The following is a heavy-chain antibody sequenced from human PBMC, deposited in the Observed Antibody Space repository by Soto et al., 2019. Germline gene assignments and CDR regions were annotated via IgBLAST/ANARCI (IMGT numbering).Heavy chain of an antibody. D-gene: IGHD6-19*01. Sequence: EVQLVESGGGLVQPGGSLRLSCAASGFTVSSNYMSWVRQAPGKGLEWVSVIYSGGSTYYADSVKGRFTISRHNSKKTLYLQMNSLRAEDTAVYYCASTRYSSGWYNYYYMDVWGKGTTVTVSS. V-gene: IGHV3-53*04. CDR1: GFTVSSNY. CDR3: ASTRYSSGWYNYYYMDV. CDR2: IYSGGST. J-gene: IGHJ6*03.